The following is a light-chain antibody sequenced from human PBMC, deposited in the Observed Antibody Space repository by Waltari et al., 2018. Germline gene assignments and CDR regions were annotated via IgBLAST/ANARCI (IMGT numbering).Light chain of an antibody. Sequence: QSALTQPRSLSGSPRQSVTISCTGTSSDVGGYNYVSWYQQYPGRAPKVVIYNVSKRPSGVPDRFSGSKSGNTASLTISGLQAEDEADYYCYSYAGNYLRVFGGGTRLTVL. J-gene: IGLJ3*02. CDR2: NVS. CDR3: YSYAGNYLRV. CDR1: SSDVGGYNY. V-gene: IGLV2-11*01.